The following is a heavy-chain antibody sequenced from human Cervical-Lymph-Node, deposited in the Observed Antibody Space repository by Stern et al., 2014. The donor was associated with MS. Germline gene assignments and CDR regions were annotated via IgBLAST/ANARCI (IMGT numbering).Heavy chain of an antibody. V-gene: IGHV4-59*01. J-gene: IGHJ4*02. D-gene: IGHD3-16*02. CDR2: LYYHGSN. CDR1: SGFIGNNY. Sequence: QVQLQESGPGLVKPSETLSLMCSVSSGFIGNNYWSWIRQPPGKGLEWIGHLYYHGSNYYNPSVKSRVTISLDTSKNQLSLRLSSVTAADTAVYYCARAGPYDYIWGNFRHRAFYFDSWGQGALVTVSS. CDR3: ARAGPYDYIWGNFRHRAFYFDS.